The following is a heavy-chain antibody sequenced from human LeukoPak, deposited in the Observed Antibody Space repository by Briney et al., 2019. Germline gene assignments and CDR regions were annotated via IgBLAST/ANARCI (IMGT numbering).Heavy chain of an antibody. CDR3: ARVAPIYSSSLYYLDY. CDR2: IWYDGGNK. Sequence: GGSLRLSCAASGFTFSSYGMHWVRQAPGKGLEWVAVIWYDGGNKYYADSVKGRFTISRDNSMNTLYLQMKSLRAEDTAVYYCARVAPIYSSSLYYLDYWGQGTLVTVSS. D-gene: IGHD6-13*01. J-gene: IGHJ4*02. V-gene: IGHV3-33*08. CDR1: GFTFSSYG.